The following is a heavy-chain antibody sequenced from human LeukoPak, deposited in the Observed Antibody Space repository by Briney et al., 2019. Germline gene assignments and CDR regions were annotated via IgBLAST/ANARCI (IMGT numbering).Heavy chain of an antibody. D-gene: IGHD4-17*01. V-gene: IGHV3-33*01. Sequence: GGSLRLSCAASGFTFNSFAMHWVRQAPGKGLEWVAVIWYGGSNKYYADSVKGRFTISRDNSKNTVYLQMNGLRAEDSAIYYCARPYGDYYFDYWGQGTLVTVSS. CDR3: ARPYGDYYFDY. J-gene: IGHJ4*02. CDR1: GFTFNSFA. CDR2: IWYGGSNK.